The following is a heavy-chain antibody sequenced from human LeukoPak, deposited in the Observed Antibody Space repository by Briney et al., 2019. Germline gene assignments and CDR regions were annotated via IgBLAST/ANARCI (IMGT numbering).Heavy chain of an antibody. CDR3: ARVPYGNYHYYYMDV. D-gene: IGHD3-10*01. V-gene: IGHV3-53*01. Sequence: GGSLRLSCAASGFTVGTNYMSWVRQAPGKGLEWVSLIYSGSSTYYANSVKGRFTISRDNSKNTVYLQMNSLRAEDTAVYYCARVPYGNYHYYYMDVWGKGTTVTVSS. CDR2: IYSGSST. J-gene: IGHJ6*03. CDR1: GFTVGTNY.